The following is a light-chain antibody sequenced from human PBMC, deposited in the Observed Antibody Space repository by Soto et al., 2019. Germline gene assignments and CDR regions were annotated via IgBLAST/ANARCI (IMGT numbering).Light chain of an antibody. CDR2: DAS. CDR3: QQHNSYPGT. J-gene: IGKJ1*01. V-gene: IGKV1-5*01. CDR1: QSISSW. Sequence: DIQMTQSPSTLSASVGDRVTITCRASQSISSWLAWYQQRPGKAPKLLIFDASSLQSGVPSRFSGSGSGTKFTLTISSLQHDDFATYYCQQHNSYPGTFGQGTKVEIK.